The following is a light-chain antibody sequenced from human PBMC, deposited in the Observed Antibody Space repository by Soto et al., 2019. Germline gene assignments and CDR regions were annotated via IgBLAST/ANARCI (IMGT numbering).Light chain of an antibody. CDR3: HPYHSYWT. CDR2: KAS. CDR1: QSISNW. Sequence: SQMTGSPSALSASLGGIVTITFRASQSISNWLAWYKQKPGKDPKLLIYKASSLESGVPSRFRRTGSGTDLTLPTSPLHPAHSPPHHCHPYHSYWTSGQGTQLDIK. J-gene: IGKJ1*01. V-gene: IGKV1-5*03.